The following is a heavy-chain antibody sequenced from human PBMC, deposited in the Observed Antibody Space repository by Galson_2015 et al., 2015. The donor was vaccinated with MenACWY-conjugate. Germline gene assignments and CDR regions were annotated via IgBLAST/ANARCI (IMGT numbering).Heavy chain of an antibody. V-gene: IGHV3-64D*06. CDR1: GFTFSSYA. D-gene: IGHD6-19*01. CDR3: VVGGQWPVDAVDI. Sequence: SLRLSCAGSGFTFSSYAMHWVRQAPGKGLEYVSAITRDGESTFYADSVKGRFTFSRDNSKNTLYLQMTSLRPEDTAVYYCVVGGQWPVDAVDIWGRGTMVTVSS. J-gene: IGHJ3*02. CDR2: ITRDGEST.